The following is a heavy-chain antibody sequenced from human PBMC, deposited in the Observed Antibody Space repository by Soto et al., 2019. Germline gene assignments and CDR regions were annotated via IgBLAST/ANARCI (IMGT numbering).Heavy chain of an antibody. D-gene: IGHD3-10*01. V-gene: IGHV4-34*01. J-gene: IGHJ6*02. CDR3: ARSYYYGSGSDWYYGMDV. Sequence: SETLSLTCAVYGGSFSGYYWSWIRQPPGKGLEWIGEINHSGSTNYNPSLKSRVTISVDTSKNQFSLKLSAVTAADTAVYYCARSYYYGSGSDWYYGMDVWGQGTTVTVSS. CDR2: INHSGST. CDR1: GGSFSGYY.